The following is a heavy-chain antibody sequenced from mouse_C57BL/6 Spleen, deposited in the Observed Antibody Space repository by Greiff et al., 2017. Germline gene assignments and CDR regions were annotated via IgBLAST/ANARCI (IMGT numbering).Heavy chain of an antibody. V-gene: IGHV2-2*01. J-gene: IGHJ4*01. CDR3: ARPSMDY. CDR1: GFSLTSYG. Sequence: QVQLKESGPGLVQPSQSLSITCPVSGFSLTSYGVHWVRQSPGTGLEWLGVIWSGGSTDYNAAFISRLSNSKDNSKSKVFFKMNSLQADDTAIYYCARPSMDYWGQGTSVTVSS. CDR2: IWSGGST.